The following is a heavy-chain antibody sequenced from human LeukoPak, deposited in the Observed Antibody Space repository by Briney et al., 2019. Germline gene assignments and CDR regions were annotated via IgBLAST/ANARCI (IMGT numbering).Heavy chain of an antibody. V-gene: IGHV3-30*03. Sequence: PGGSLSLSCTASGFTFSSYGVHWVRQAPGKGLEWVALISYDGGNNYYADSVKGRFTISRENSKNTLYLQMNSLRTEDTAVYYCARENFPGSGSAKWFDPWGQGTLVTVS. CDR1: GFTFSSYG. J-gene: IGHJ5*02. CDR3: ARENFPGSGSAKWFDP. CDR2: ISYDGGNN. D-gene: IGHD3-10*01.